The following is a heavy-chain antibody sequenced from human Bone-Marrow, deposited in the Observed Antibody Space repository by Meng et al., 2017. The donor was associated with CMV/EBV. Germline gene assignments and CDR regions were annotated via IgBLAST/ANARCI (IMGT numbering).Heavy chain of an antibody. D-gene: IGHD6-19*01. CDR1: GGSVSSGSYY. J-gene: IGHJ6*02. V-gene: IGHV3-66*02. CDR2: ISGSGGST. CDR3: ARHISDYYYYGIDL. Sequence: ETLSLTCTVSGGSVSSGSYYWSWIRQPPGKGLEWVSAISGSGGSTYYADSVKGRFTISRDNSKNTLYLQMNILRPEDTAVYYCARHISDYYYYGIDLWGQGTTVTVSS.